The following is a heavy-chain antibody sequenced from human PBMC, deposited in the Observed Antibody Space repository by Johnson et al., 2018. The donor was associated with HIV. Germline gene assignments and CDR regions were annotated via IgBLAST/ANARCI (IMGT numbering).Heavy chain of an antibody. CDR1: GFTFSSYG. CDR3: AGWPIFGGPLPVAFDI. D-gene: IGHD3-3*01. J-gene: IGHJ3*02. Sequence: QVQLVESGGKLIQPGGSLRLSCAASGFTFSSYGMHWVRQAPGKGLEWVAFIRYDGSNEYYADSVKGRFTISRDNSKNTLYLQMNSLRAEDTAVYYCAGWPIFGGPLPVAFDIWGQGTMVTVSS. V-gene: IGHV3-30*02. CDR2: IRYDGSNE.